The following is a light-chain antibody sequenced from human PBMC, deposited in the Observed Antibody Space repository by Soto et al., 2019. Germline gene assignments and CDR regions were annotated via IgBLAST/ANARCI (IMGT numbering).Light chain of an antibody. Sequence: DVDMTQSPLSLPVTLGQPASISCRSSQSLVYSDGNTYLNWFQQRPGQSPRRLIYEVSNRESGVPDRLSGRGSGTDFTLKISRVEAEDVGVYYCMQGTHWPWTFGQGTKVEIK. J-gene: IGKJ1*01. CDR2: EVS. CDR3: MQGTHWPWT. V-gene: IGKV2-30*01. CDR1: QSLVYSDGNTY.